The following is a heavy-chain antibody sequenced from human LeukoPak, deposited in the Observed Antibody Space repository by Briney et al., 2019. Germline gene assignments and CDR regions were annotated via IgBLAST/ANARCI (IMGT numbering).Heavy chain of an antibody. V-gene: IGHV3-48*03. CDR1: GFTFSSYE. Sequence: PGGSLRLSCAASGFTFSSYEMNWVRQAPGKGLEWVSYISSSGNTIYYADSVKGRFTISRDNAKNSLYLQVNSLRAEDTAVYYCARETYEFDPWGQGTLVTVSS. CDR2: ISSSGNTI. J-gene: IGHJ5*02. CDR3: ARETYEFDP. D-gene: IGHD3-3*01.